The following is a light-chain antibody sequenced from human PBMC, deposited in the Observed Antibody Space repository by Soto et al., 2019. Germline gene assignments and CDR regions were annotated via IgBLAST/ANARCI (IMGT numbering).Light chain of an antibody. J-gene: IGKJ1*01. CDR2: GAS. Sequence: PGDRATLSCRASQSVNSNYLAWYQRKPGQAPRLLIYGASNRATDIPYRFSASGSGTDFTLTITRLEAEDFAVYYLQQYDSTPPTFGQGTKVEVK. CDR3: QQYDSTPPT. CDR1: QSVNSNY. V-gene: IGKV3-20*01.